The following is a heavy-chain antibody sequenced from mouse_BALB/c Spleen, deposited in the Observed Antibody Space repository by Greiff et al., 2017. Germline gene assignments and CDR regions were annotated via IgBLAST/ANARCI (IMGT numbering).Heavy chain of an antibody. CDR3: ARSPYYFGFAY. CDR2: ISYSGST. D-gene: IGHD1-1*01. Sequence: EVKLMESGPGLVKPSQSLSLTCTVTGYSITSDYAWNWIRQFPGNKLEWMGYISYSGSTSYNPSLKSRISITRDTSKNQFFLQLNSVTTEDTATYYCARSPYYFGFAYWGQGTLVTVSA. J-gene: IGHJ3*01. CDR1: GYSITSDYA. V-gene: IGHV3-2*02.